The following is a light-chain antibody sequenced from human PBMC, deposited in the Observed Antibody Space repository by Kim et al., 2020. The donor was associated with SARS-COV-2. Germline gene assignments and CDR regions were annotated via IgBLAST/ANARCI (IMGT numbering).Light chain of an antibody. V-gene: IGKV3-20*01. CDR2: GAS. J-gene: IGKJ1*01. Sequence: SPGESATLSCRASQSVSSNSVAWYQHKPGQAPRLLIYGASTRATGIPDRFSGSGSGTDFTLTISRLEPEDFAVYYCQQYGAPPRTFGQGTKVDIK. CDR3: QQYGAPPRT. CDR1: QSVSSNS.